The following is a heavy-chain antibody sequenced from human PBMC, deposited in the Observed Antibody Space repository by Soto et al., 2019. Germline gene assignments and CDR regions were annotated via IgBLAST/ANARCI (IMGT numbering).Heavy chain of an antibody. V-gene: IGHV4-34*01. J-gene: IGHJ4*02. CDR2: INHSSTT. CDR1: GGSLRRCF. CDR3: ARGLAGRSSSWYDY. Sequence: SETRSRTWPVYGGSLRRCFWSWMLQPPGKGREWIAEINHSSTTNYHPSLKSPVTISVHWSINQLSLKLSSVTAADTAVYYCARGLAGRSSSWYDYWGQGTLVTVSS. D-gene: IGHD6-13*01.